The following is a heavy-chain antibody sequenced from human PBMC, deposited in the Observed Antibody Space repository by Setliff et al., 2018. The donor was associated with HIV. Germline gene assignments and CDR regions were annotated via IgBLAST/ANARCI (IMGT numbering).Heavy chain of an antibody. CDR2: VHHSGST. J-gene: IGHJ5*02. Sequence: PSETLSLTCNVSGGSIRGYYWSWFRLPPGKGLEWIGYVHHSGSTDYNPSLGSRVTISVDTSKNQFSRKLSSVTAADTAVYYCARHILSGTTVTNSWFDPWGQGTLVTVSS. CDR1: GGSIRGYY. D-gene: IGHD4-17*01. CDR3: ARHILSGTTVTNSWFDP. V-gene: IGHV4-59*08.